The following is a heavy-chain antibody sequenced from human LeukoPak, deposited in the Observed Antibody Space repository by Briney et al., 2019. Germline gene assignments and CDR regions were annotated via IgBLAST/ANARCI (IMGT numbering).Heavy chain of an antibody. Sequence: GGSLRLSCAASGFTFSSYGMHWVRQAPGKGLEWVAFIRYDGSNKYYADSVKGRFTIPRDNSKNTLYLQMNSLRAEDTAVCYCAKGSSGYDLGYYYYYGMDVWGLGTTVTVSS. V-gene: IGHV3-30*02. CDR2: IRYDGSNK. CDR1: GFTFSSYG. J-gene: IGHJ6*02. D-gene: IGHD5-12*01. CDR3: AKGSSGYDLGYYYYYGMDV.